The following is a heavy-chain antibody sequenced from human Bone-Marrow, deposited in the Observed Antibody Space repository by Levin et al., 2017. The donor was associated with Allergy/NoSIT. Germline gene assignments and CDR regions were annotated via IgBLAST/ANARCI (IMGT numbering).Heavy chain of an antibody. J-gene: IGHJ6*02. CDR1: GFSFSDYY. CDR2: ISSSGRRI. CDR3: ARGEGLVIMDV. Sequence: PGGSLRLSCAASGFSFSDYYMNWVRQAPGKGLEWISHISSSGRRIDYADSVRGRFTISRDNAKNSLYLQFNSLSAEDTATYFCARGEGLVIMDVWGQGTTVTVSS. V-gene: IGHV3-11*01. D-gene: IGHD6-19*01.